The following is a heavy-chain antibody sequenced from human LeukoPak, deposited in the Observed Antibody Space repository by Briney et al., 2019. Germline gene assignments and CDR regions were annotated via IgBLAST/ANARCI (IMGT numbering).Heavy chain of an antibody. CDR2: ISGSGGST. CDR3: AKERSPVTDPYFDY. J-gene: IGHJ4*02. D-gene: IGHD4-11*01. CDR1: GFTFSSYS. V-gene: IGHV3-23*01. Sequence: PGGSLRLSCAASGFTFSSYSMNWARQAPGKGLEWVSAISGSGGSTYYADSVRGRFTISRDNSKNTLYLQMNSLRAEDTAVYYCAKERSPVTDPYFDYWGQGTLVTVSS.